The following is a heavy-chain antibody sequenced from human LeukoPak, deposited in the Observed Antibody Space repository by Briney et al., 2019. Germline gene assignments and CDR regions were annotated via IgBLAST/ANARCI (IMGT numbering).Heavy chain of an antibody. Sequence: GSLRLSCVASGFTFTNYATSWVRQAPGKGLEWVSAITGSDGSSYYADSVKGRFTISRDNSKNTLYLQVNSLRAEDTAVYYCAKWGDYDILTGYYVPDYWGQGTLVTVSS. CDR2: ITGSDGSS. V-gene: IGHV3-23*01. CDR1: GFTFTNYA. CDR3: AKWGDYDILTGYYVPDY. D-gene: IGHD3-9*01. J-gene: IGHJ4*02.